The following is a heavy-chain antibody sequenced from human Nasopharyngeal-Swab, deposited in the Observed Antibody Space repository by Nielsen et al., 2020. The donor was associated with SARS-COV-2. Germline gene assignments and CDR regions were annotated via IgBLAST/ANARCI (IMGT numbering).Heavy chain of an antibody. J-gene: IGHJ6*04. CDR3: ARGFVGAYYDSNLDV. CDR2: IYYSGST. Sequence: RQAPGKGLEWIGYIYYSGSTYYNPSLKSRVTISVDTSKNQSSLKPSSVTAADTAVYYCARGFVGAYYDSNLDVWGKGTTVTVSS. D-gene: IGHD3-22*01. V-gene: IGHV4-31*02.